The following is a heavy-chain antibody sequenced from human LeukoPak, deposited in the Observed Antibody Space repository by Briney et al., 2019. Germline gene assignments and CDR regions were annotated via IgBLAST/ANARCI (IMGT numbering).Heavy chain of an antibody. J-gene: IGHJ4*02. CDR1: GYKFTRFG. CDR3: ARDAEVGYCSTGNCDRVAHDY. Sequence: GESLKISCEASGYKFTRFGFTWVRQAPGQGLECMGWISAFNGNTNYAQKFQDRISMTTDTSTNTAYMELRNLRFDDTAIYYCARDAEVGYCSTGNCDRVAHDYWGQGTLVTVSS. CDR2: ISAFNGNT. V-gene: IGHV1-18*01. D-gene: IGHD2-2*03.